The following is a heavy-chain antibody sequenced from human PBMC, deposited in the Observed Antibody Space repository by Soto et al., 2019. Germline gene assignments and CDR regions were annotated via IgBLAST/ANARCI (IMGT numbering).Heavy chain of an antibody. J-gene: IGHJ6*02. CDR3: ARLVKSSSECYYHSGIDV. V-gene: IGHV5-10-1*01. D-gene: IGHD6-6*01. CDR2: IDPSDSYT. CDR1: GYSFTSYW. Sequence: GESLKISCKGSGYSFTSYWISWVRQMPGKGLEWMGRIDPSDSYTNYSPSFQGHVTISADKSISTAYLQWSSLKASDTAMYYCARLVKSSSECYYHSGIDVWGQGTTVTVSS.